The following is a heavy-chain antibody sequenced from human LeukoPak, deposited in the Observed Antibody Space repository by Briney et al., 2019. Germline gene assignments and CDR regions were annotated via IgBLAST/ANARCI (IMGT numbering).Heavy chain of an antibody. CDR3: ARGSPVTTVALDY. D-gene: IGHD4-17*01. CDR2: IIPILGIA. CDR1: GGTFSSYA. Sequence: ASVKVSCKASGGTFSSYAISWVRQAPGQGLEWMGRIIPILGIANYAQKFQGRVTITADKSTSTAYMELSSLRSEDTAVYYCARGSPVTTVALDYWGQGTLVTVFS. J-gene: IGHJ4*02. V-gene: IGHV1-69*04.